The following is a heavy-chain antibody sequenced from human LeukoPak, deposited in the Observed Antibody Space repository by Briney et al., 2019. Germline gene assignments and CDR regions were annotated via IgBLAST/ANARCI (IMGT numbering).Heavy chain of an antibody. J-gene: IGHJ4*02. CDR1: GGTCSSYA. V-gene: IGHV1-69*01. Sequence: SVNVSCKASGGTCSSYAISWVRQAPGQGLEWMGGIIPIFGTANYAQKFQGRVTITADESTSTAYMELSSLRSEDTAVYYCARADIVATIRFDYWGQGTLVTVSS. D-gene: IGHD5-12*01. CDR3: ARADIVATIRFDY. CDR2: IIPIFGTA.